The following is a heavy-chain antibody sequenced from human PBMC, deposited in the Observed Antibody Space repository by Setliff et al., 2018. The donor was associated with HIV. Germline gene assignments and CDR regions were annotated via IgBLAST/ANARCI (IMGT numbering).Heavy chain of an antibody. D-gene: IGHD4-17*01. CDR3: ATGNYGGNPLNNWFDP. Sequence: ASVKVSCKVSGYPLSELSIHWVRQAPGKGLEWMGGSDAEDGESVYAQRFQGRVTITADTSTDTAYMELSSLRSEDTAVYYCATGNYGGNPLNNWFDPWGQGTLVTVSS. CDR1: GYPLSELS. J-gene: IGHJ5*02. CDR2: SDAEDGES. V-gene: IGHV1-24*01.